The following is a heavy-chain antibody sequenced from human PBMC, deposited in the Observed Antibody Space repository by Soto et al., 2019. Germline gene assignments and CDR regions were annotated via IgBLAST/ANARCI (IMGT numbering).Heavy chain of an antibody. CDR2: INPSGGST. V-gene: IGHV1-46*01. CDR3: ARDRSPRPVHYGMDV. CDR1: GYTFTSYY. D-gene: IGHD6-19*01. J-gene: IGHJ6*02. Sequence: ASVKVSCKASGYTFTSYYMHWVRQAPGQGLEWMGIINPSGGSTNYARKLQGRVTMTRDTSTRTVYMEVSGLRSEDTAVYYCARDRSPRPVHYGMDVWGQGTKVTVS.